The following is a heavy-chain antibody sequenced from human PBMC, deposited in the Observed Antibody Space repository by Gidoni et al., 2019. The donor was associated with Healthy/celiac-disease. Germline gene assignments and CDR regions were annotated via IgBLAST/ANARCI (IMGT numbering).Heavy chain of an antibody. V-gene: IGHV3-48*03. CDR3: VVVVITVEYFQH. J-gene: IGHJ1*01. D-gene: IGHD3-22*01. CDR1: GFTFSSYE. Sequence: EVQLVESGGGLVQPGGSLRLACAASGFTFSSYEMHWVRPAPGKGLEWVSYISSSGSTIYYAASVQGRFTISRDHAKNSLYLQINSLRAEDTAVYYCVVVVITVEYFQHWGQGTLVTVSS. CDR2: ISSSGSTI.